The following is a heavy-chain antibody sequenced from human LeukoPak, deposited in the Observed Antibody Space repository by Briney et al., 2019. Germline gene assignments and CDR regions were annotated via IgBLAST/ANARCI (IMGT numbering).Heavy chain of an antibody. CDR3: ARPMVRGVISDAFDI. V-gene: IGHV5-51*01. CDR2: IYPGDSDT. Sequence: GESLKISCKGSGYSFTSYWIGWVRQMPGKGLEWMGIIYPGDSDTRYSPSFQGQVTISADKSISTAYLQWSSLKASDTAMYHCARPMVRGVISDAFDIWGQGTMVTVSS. D-gene: IGHD3-10*01. J-gene: IGHJ3*02. CDR1: GYSFTSYW.